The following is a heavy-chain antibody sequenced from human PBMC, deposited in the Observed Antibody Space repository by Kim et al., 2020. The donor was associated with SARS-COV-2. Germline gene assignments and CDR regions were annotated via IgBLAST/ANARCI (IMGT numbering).Heavy chain of an antibody. D-gene: IGHD3-3*01. Sequence: VKGRFTISRDNSKNTLYLQMNSLRAEDTAVYYCARDRMYDFWSGYYTYYYYGMDVWGQGTTVTVSS. J-gene: IGHJ6*02. V-gene: IGHV3-30*07. CDR3: ARDRMYDFWSGYYTYYYYGMDV.